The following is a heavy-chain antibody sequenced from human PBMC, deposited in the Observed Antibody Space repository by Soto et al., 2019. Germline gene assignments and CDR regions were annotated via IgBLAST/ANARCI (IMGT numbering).Heavy chain of an antibody. CDR3: AGGHYDFWSGYYGDY. J-gene: IGHJ4*02. V-gene: IGHV3-30-3*01. D-gene: IGHD3-3*01. CDR2: ISYDGSNK. Sequence: QVQLVESGGGVVQPRRSLRLSCAASGFTFSSYAMHWVRQAPGKGLEWVAVISYDGSNKYYADSVKGRFTISRDNSKNTLYLQMNSLRAEDTAVYYCAGGHYDFWSGYYGDYWGQGTLVTVSS. CDR1: GFTFSSYA.